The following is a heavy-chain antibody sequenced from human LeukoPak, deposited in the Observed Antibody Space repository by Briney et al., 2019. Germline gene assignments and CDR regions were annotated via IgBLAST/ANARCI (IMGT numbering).Heavy chain of an antibody. Sequence: PGGSLRLSCAASGFTFSDYYMSWIRQAPGKGLEWVSYISSSGSTIYYADSAKGRFTISRDNAKNSLYLQMNSLRAEDTAVYYCARERYSSSYYYYYYGMDVWGQGTTVTVSS. CDR3: ARERYSSSYYYYYYGMDV. J-gene: IGHJ6*02. CDR1: GFTFSDYY. V-gene: IGHV3-11*01. D-gene: IGHD6-13*01. CDR2: ISSSGSTI.